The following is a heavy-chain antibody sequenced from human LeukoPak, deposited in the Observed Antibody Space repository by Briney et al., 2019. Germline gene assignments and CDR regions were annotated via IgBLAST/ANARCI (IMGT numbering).Heavy chain of an antibody. V-gene: IGHV3-21*03. CDR2: INSSSGSI. CDR3: APAPYYYDSSGYY. Sequence: GGSLRLSCVASGFTFSSYSMNWVRQAPGKELEWVSYINSSSGSIYYADSVKGRFTISRDNAKNSLYLQMNSLRAEDTAVYYCAPAPYYYDSSGYYWGQGTLVTVSS. D-gene: IGHD3-22*01. J-gene: IGHJ4*02. CDR1: GFTFSSYS.